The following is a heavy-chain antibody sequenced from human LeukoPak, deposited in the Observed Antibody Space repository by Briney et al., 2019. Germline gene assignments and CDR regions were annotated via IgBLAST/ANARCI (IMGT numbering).Heavy chain of an antibody. CDR2: ISSSSSYI. CDR3: ARAGKTGADY. Sequence: PGGSLRLSCAASGFTFSSYSMNWVRQAPGKGLEWVSSISSSSSYIYYADSVKGRFTISRGNAKNSLYLQMNSLRAEDTAVYYCARAGKTGADYWGQGTLVTVSS. D-gene: IGHD3-9*01. J-gene: IGHJ4*02. CDR1: GFTFSSYS. V-gene: IGHV3-21*01.